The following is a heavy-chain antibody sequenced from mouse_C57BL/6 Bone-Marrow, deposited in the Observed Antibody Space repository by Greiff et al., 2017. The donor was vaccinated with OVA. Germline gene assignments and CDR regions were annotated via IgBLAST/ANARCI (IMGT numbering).Heavy chain of an antibody. CDR1: GYTFTDYY. V-gene: IGHV1-19*01. D-gene: IGHD2-1*01. CDR3: ARGNYGNYGYAMDY. J-gene: IGHJ4*01. Sequence: EVQLQQSGPVLVKPGASVKMSCKASGYTFTDYYMNWVKQSHGKSLEWIGVINPYNGGTSYNQKFKGKATLTVDKSSSTAYMELNSLTSEDSAVYDCARGNYGNYGYAMDYWGQGTSVTVSS. CDR2: INPYNGGT.